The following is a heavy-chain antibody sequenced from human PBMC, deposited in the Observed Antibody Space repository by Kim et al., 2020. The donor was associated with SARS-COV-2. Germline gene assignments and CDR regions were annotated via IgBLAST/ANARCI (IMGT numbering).Heavy chain of an antibody. D-gene: IGHD4-4*01. J-gene: IGHJ4*02. CDR2: I. CDR3: ARGPNYSPFDY. Sequence: INDPDTVRGRFTISRNNEKNSLYQQMNSLRTENTAVYYCARGPNYSPFDYWGQGTLVTVS. V-gene: IGHV3-48*03.